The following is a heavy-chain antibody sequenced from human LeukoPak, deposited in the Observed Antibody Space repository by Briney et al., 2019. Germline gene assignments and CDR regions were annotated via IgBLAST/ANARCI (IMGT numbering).Heavy chain of an antibody. CDR2: INAGNGNT. CDR3: ARGGHGDIVALGDYYYYYGMDV. J-gene: IGHJ6*02. V-gene: IGHV1-3*01. CDR1: GYTFTSYA. D-gene: IGHD5-12*01. Sequence: ASVKVSCKASGYTFTSYAMHWVRQAPGQRLEWMGWINAGNGNTKYSQKFQGRVTITRDTSASTAYMELSSLRSEDTAVYYCARGGHGDIVALGDYYYYYGMDVWGQGTTVTVSS.